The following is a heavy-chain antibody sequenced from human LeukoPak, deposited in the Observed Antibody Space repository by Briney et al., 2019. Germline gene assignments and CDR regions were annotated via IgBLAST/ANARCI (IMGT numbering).Heavy chain of an antibody. V-gene: IGHV4-39*07. D-gene: IGHD3-10*01. CDR1: GGSISSSSYY. Sequence: PSETLSLTCTVSGGSISSSSYYWGWIRQPPGKGLEWIGRIYTSGSTNYNPSLKSRVTMSVDTSKNQFSLKLSSVTAADTAVHYCARTIVGVMYYNNWFDPWGQGTLVTVSS. CDR2: IYTSGST. CDR3: ARTIVGVMYYNNWFDP. J-gene: IGHJ5*02.